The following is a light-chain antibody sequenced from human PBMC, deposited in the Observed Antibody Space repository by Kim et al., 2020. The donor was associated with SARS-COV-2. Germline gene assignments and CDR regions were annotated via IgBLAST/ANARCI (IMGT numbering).Light chain of an antibody. J-gene: IGLJ2*01. CDR2: HQESGSY. CDR3: ETWDSHVV. V-gene: IGLV4-60*03. Sequence: GSSVKLTCTLSSGHNTYMIAWQQPRPGKAPRYLMSHQESGSYETGSEVPDRCSGSSSGADRYLTISTLQSEDEAEYYCETWDSHVVCGGGTQLTVL. CDR1: SGHNTYM.